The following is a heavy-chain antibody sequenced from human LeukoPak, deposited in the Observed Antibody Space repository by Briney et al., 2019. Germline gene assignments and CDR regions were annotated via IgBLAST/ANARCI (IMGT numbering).Heavy chain of an antibody. V-gene: IGHV4-39*02. CDR2: IYYSGST. Sequence: SETLSLTCTVSGGSFSSSSYYWGWIRQPPGKGLEWIGSIYYSGSTYYNSSLKSRVTISVDTSKNQFSLKLSSVTAADTAVYYCARDQEKAIRGPRFDPWGQGTLVTVSS. CDR3: ARDQEKAIRGPRFDP. J-gene: IGHJ5*02. CDR1: GGSFSSSSYY.